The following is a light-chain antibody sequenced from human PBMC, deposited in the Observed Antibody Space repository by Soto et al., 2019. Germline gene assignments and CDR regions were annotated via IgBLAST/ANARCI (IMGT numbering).Light chain of an antibody. CDR3: QQYNSYPCT. V-gene: IGKV1-9*01. CDR1: QCISSF. Sequence: NELTQAPSFLSAAAGDRVTITCRASQCISSFLAWYQQKPGRAPKLLIYAASTLQSGVPSRFSGSGSGTEFTLTISSLQPDDFAPYYCQQYNSYPCTFCHVTNVDI. CDR2: AAS. J-gene: IGKJ3*01.